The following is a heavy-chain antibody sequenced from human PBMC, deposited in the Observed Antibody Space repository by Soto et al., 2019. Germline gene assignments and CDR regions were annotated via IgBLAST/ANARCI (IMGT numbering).Heavy chain of an antibody. CDR2: IYYSGST. Sequence: SETMSLTCAVDGGSFSSYYWGWIRQPPGKGLEWIGSIYYSGSTYYNPSLKSRVTISVDTSKNQFSLKLSSVTAADTAVYYCARRGSGSYSDYWGQGTLVTVSS. CDR1: GGSFSSYY. D-gene: IGHD3-10*01. CDR3: ARRGSGSYSDY. J-gene: IGHJ4*02. V-gene: IGHV4-39*01.